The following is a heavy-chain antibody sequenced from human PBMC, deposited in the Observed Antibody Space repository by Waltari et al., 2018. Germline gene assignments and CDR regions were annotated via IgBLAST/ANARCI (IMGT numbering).Heavy chain of an antibody. CDR3: ARGTLKWELLRGDAFDI. CDR1: GYSISSGYY. D-gene: IGHD1-26*01. Sequence: QVQLQESGPGLVKPSETLSLTCAVSGYSISSGYYWGWIRQPPGKGLEGIGSIYHSGSTYYNPSLKSRVTISVDTSKNQFSLKLSSVTAADTAVYYCARGTLKWELLRGDAFDIWGQGTMVTVSS. V-gene: IGHV4-38-2*01. CDR2: IYHSGST. J-gene: IGHJ3*02.